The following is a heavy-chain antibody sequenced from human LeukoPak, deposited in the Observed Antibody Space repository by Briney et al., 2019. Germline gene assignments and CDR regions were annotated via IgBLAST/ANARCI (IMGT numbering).Heavy chain of an antibody. V-gene: IGHV3-48*04. CDR1: GFTFSSYS. J-gene: IGHJ4*02. D-gene: IGHD5-18*01. CDR2: ISSSSSTI. CDR3: ARDSRGGYSYGYGGNFDY. Sequence: GGSLRLSCAASGFTFSSYSMNWVRQAPGKGLEWVSSISSSSSTIYYADSVKGRFTISRDNAKNSLYLQMNSLRAEDTAVYYCARDSRGGYSYGYGGNFDYWGQGTLVTVSS.